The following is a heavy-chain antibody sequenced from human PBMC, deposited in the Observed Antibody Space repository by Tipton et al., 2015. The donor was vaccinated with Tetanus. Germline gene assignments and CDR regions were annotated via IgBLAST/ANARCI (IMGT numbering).Heavy chain of an antibody. J-gene: IGHJ6*02. CDR2: IYPGESDT. CDR1: GYSFTNYW. D-gene: IGHD3-10*01. CDR3: ARHSGGSEIGYYDDMDV. Sequence: VQLVQSGVEVKKPGESLKISCKGSGYSFTNYWIAWLRQMPGEGLEWMGIIYPGESDTRYRPSFQGQVTISADKSINTAYLQWNSLRASDSAMYYCARHSGGSEIGYYDDMDVWGQGTTVTVSS. V-gene: IGHV5-51*01.